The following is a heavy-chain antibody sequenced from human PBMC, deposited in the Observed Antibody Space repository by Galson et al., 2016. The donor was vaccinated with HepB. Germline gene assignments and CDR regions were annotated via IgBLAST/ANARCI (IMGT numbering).Heavy chain of an antibody. D-gene: IGHD2-15*01. Sequence: RLSCAASGFPLSSFAMSWVRQAPGKGLEWVADVTSRGGKTFYAESVEGRFTISRDNSKNTVYLQMHSLRPDDTAVYFCTRDGGQGIVFDYWGQGVLVTVSS. CDR1: GFPLSSFA. J-gene: IGHJ4*02. CDR2: VTSRGGKT. V-gene: IGHV3-23*01. CDR3: TRDGGQGIVFDY.